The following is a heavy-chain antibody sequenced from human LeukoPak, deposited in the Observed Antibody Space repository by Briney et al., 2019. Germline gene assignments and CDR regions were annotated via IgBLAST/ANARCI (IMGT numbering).Heavy chain of an antibody. V-gene: IGHV3-48*01. Sequence: GGSLRLSCAASGFTFGSFSMSWVRQAPGVGLEWASYIGSSSSTIYYADSVKGRFTISRDNVKKSLYLQMNSLRAEDTAVYYCARVGGRGIDYWGQGTLVTVSS. CDR3: ARVGGRGIDY. J-gene: IGHJ4*02. D-gene: IGHD1-26*01. CDR1: GFTFGSFS. CDR2: IGSSSSTI.